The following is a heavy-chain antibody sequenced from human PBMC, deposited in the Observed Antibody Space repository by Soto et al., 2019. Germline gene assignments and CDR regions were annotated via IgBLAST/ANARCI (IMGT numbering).Heavy chain of an antibody. Sequence: QVQLVESGGGVVKPGRSLRLSCAASGFTFSSYGMHWVRQAPGKGLEWVAVISYDGSNNYYADSVKGRFTISRDNSKNTLYLQMNSLRAEDTAVYYCAKGGYSGYDHNNNEFDYWGQGALVTVSS. J-gene: IGHJ4*02. V-gene: IGHV3-30*18. D-gene: IGHD5-12*01. CDR3: AKGGYSGYDHNNNEFDY. CDR1: GFTFSSYG. CDR2: ISYDGSNN.